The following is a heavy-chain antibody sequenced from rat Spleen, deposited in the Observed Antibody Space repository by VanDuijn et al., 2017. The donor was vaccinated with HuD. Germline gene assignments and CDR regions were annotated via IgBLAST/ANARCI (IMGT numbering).Heavy chain of an antibody. CDR1: GLSLTSEG. V-gene: IGHV2-47*01. J-gene: IGHJ3*01. D-gene: IGHD1-9*01. CDR3: TREGHTMDRATYWFAY. CDR2: IWSEGIT. Sequence: QVQLKESGPGLVQTSQTLSLTCTVSGLSLTSEGVSWIRQIPGKGLEWMGVIWSEGITDYHSAFKSRLSISRDTSKSQVFLKIYSLQTEDTAIYVCTREGHTMDRATYWFAYWGQGTLVTVSS.